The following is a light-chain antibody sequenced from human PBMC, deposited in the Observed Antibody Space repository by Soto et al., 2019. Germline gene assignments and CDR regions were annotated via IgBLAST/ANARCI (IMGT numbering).Light chain of an antibody. V-gene: IGKV1-5*01. Sequence: DIQMTQSPSTLSASVGDRVTITCRASQSISSWLAWYQQKPGKAPKLLIYDASSLESGVPSRFSGSGSGTEFTLTISSLQPDDFATYYCQQYNSYSPYTFGQGTKLEFK. CDR2: DAS. J-gene: IGKJ2*01. CDR3: QQYNSYSPYT. CDR1: QSISSW.